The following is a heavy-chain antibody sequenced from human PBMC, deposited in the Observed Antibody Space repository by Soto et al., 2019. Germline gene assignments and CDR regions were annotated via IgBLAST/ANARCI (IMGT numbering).Heavy chain of an antibody. CDR1: GFTFSSNG. CDR2: VAYDGSKT. J-gene: IGHJ5*01. CDR3: ARWVGGSMYDNSGKYDS. Sequence: QVQLVESGGGVVQPGRSLRLTCAASGFTFSSNGMHWVRQAPGKGLEWVALVAYDGSKTYYGDSVRGRFTISRDNSENTLYLQMNSLRAEDTVVYYCARWVGGSMYDNSGKYDSWGQGTLVTVSS. D-gene: IGHD3-22*01. V-gene: IGHV3-30*03.